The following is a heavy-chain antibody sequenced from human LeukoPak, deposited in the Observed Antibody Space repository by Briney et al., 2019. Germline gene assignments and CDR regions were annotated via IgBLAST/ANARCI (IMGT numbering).Heavy chain of an antibody. CDR3: ASNYYDSSGQLLSY. D-gene: IGHD3-22*01. Sequence: GGSLRLSCAASAFTFSSYSMNWVRQAPGKGLEWVSSISSSSSYIYYADSVKGRFTISRDNAKNSLYLQMNSLRAEDTAVYYCASNYYDSSGQLLSYWGQGTLVTVSS. CDR2: ISSSSSYI. CDR1: AFTFSSYS. J-gene: IGHJ4*02. V-gene: IGHV3-21*01.